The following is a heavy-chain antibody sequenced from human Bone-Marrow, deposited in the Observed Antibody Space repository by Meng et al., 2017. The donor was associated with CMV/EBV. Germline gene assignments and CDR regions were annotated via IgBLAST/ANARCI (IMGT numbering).Heavy chain of an antibody. CDR3: ARRYSSSSYYFDY. V-gene: IGHV4-39*01. CDR2: IYYSGSS. D-gene: IGHD6-13*01. Sequence: SETLSLTCTVSGGSISSSNYYWGWIRQPPGKGLEWIGTIYYSGSSYHNTSLKSRVAISVDTSKNQFSLKLSSVTAADTAVYYCARRYSSSSYYFDYWGQGTLVTVSS. J-gene: IGHJ4*02. CDR1: GGSISSSNYY.